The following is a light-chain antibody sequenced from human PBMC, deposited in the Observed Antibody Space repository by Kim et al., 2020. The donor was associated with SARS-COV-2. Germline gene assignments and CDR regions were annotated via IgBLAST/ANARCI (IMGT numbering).Light chain of an antibody. J-gene: IGLJ3*02. CDR1: SGSIGSNF. V-gene: IGLV6-57*04. Sequence: NFMLTQPHSVSESPGKTVTISYTRSSGSIGSNFVHWYQQRPGRAPTTVIYEDNQRPSAVPDRFSGSIDRSSNSASLTISGLKTEDEADYYCQSFSSTIYWVFGGGTQLTVL. CDR2: EDN. CDR3: QSFSSTIYWV.